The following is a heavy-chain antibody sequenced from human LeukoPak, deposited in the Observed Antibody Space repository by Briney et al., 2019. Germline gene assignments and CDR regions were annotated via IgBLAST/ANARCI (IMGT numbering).Heavy chain of an antibody. J-gene: IGHJ4*02. CDR1: GFTFSSFG. CDR3: AKSFTGSYLDYFDY. D-gene: IGHD1-26*01. V-gene: IGHV3-30*02. CDR2: IQYDAGNR. Sequence: GGSLRLSCAASGFTFSSFGMHWVRQAPGKGLEWVAFIQYDAGNRQYADSVKGRFTLSRDNSKTTLYMQMNSLTAEDTAVYYCAKSFTGSYLDYFDYWGQGTLVTVSS.